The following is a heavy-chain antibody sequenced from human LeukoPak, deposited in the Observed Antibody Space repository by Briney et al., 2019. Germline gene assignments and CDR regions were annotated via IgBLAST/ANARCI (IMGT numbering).Heavy chain of an antibody. Sequence: ASVKVSCKASGYTFTGSYMHWVRQAPGQGLEWMGWINPNSGGTNYAQKFQGRVTMTRDTSISTAYMELSRLTSDDTAVYYCARLSHPLDYWGQGTLVTVSS. J-gene: IGHJ4*02. CDR1: GYTFTGSY. CDR3: ARLSHPLDY. CDR2: INPNSGGT. D-gene: IGHD3-16*02. V-gene: IGHV1-2*02.